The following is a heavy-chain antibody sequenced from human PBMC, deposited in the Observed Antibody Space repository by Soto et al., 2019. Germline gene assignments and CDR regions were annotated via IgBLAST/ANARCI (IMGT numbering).Heavy chain of an antibody. V-gene: IGHV3-23*01. CDR2: ISGSSHIT. CDR3: AKDLGISGTYYRFDY. J-gene: IGHJ4*02. Sequence: AGGSLRLSCAASGFTFNTYAMSWVRQAPGKGLEWVSTISGSSHITYYAESVKGRFTISRDNSKNTLYLQMNNLRAEDTAVYYCAKDLGISGTYYRFDYWGQGTQVTVSS. D-gene: IGHD1-26*01. CDR1: GFTFNTYA.